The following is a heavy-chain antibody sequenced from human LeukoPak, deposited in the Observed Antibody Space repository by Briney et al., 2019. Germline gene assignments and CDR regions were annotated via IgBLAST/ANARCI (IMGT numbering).Heavy chain of an antibody. Sequence: SETLSLTCTVSGASLSSSNYYWGWIRQPPGKGLEWIGSIYYSGSTSYNPSLQSRVTISVDTAKNQFSLKLSSVTAADTAVYYCARATVTMDWFDPWGQGTLVTVSS. D-gene: IGHD4-17*01. V-gene: IGHV4-39*01. CDR3: ARATVTMDWFDP. CDR2: IYYSGST. J-gene: IGHJ5*02. CDR1: GASLSSSNYY.